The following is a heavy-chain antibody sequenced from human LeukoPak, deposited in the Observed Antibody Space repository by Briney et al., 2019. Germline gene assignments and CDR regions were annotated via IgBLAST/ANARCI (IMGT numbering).Heavy chain of an antibody. D-gene: IGHD6-19*01. J-gene: IGHJ4*02. CDR1: GGSTSSSSYY. Sequence: PSETLSLTCTVSGGSTSSSSYYWGWIRQPPGKGLEWIGSIYYSGSTYYNPSLKSRVTISVDTSKNQFSLKLSSVTAADTAMYYCVKSGGYGLIDYWGQGTLVTVSS. CDR2: IYYSGST. CDR3: VKSGGYGLIDY. V-gene: IGHV4-39*01.